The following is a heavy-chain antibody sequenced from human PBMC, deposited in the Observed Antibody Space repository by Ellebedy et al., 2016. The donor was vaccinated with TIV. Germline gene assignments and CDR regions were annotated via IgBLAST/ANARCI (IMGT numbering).Heavy chain of an antibody. CDR2: ISWDGGST. V-gene: IGHV3-43D*03. J-gene: IGHJ4*02. D-gene: IGHD3-10*01. CDR1: GFTFDDYA. Sequence: GGSLRLXXAASGFTFDDYAMHWVRQAPGKGLEWVSLISWDGGSTYYADSVKGRFTISRDNSKNSLYLQMNSLRAEDTALYYCAKDINYYGSGSYPTWDFDYWGQGTLVTVSS. CDR3: AKDINYYGSGSYPTWDFDY.